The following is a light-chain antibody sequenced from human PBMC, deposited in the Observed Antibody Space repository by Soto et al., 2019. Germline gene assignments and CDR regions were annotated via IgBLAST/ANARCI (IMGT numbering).Light chain of an antibody. Sequence: EIVLTQSPATLSLSPGERATLSCRASESLSSYIGWYQQKTGQPPRLRIYDPSKRATGVPARFSGSGFVTEFTLNISSLEPGDFAVYYCQQRRDWPFTFGPGTRVD. CDR2: DPS. CDR3: QQRRDWPFT. V-gene: IGKV3-11*01. CDR1: ESLSSY. J-gene: IGKJ3*01.